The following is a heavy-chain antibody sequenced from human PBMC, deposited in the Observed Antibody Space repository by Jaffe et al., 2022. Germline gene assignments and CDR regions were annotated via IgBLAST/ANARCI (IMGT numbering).Heavy chain of an antibody. CDR2: IYYSGST. Sequence: QVQLQESGPGLVKPSETLSLTCTVSGGSISSYYWSWIRQPPGKGLEWIGYIYYSGSTNYNPSLKSRVTISVDTSKNQFSLKLSSVTAADTAVYYCARDQGIYYFDYWGQGTLVTVSS. CDR3: ARDQGIYYFDY. CDR1: GGSISSYY. D-gene: IGHD3-10*01. V-gene: IGHV4-59*01. J-gene: IGHJ4*02.